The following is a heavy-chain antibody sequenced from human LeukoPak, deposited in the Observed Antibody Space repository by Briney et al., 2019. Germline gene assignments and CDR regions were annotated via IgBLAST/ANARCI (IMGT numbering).Heavy chain of an antibody. Sequence: SETLSLTCTVSGGSISSSRYYWGWIRQPPGKGLEWIGTIYYDGSTYYNPSLKSRVTISVDTSDNQFSLKLTSVTAADTAVYCCARGPNYYDILTGIDYWGQGTLVTVSS. CDR1: GGSISSSRYY. D-gene: IGHD3-9*01. V-gene: IGHV4-39*01. J-gene: IGHJ4*02. CDR2: IYYDGST. CDR3: ARGPNYYDILTGIDY.